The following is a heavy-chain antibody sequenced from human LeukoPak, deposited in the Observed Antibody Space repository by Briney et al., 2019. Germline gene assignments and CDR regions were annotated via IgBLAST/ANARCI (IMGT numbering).Heavy chain of an antibody. CDR3: TKDDDSSSWYGGGFDY. J-gene: IGHJ4*02. D-gene: IGHD6-13*01. V-gene: IGHV3-23*01. CDR2: ISGSGGST. CDR1: GFTFSSYA. Sequence: GGSLRLSCAASGFTFSSYAMSWVRQAPGKGLEWVSAISGSGGSTYYADSVKGRFTISRDNSKNTLYLQMNSLRAEDTAVYYCTKDDDSSSWYGGGFDYWGQGTLVTVSS.